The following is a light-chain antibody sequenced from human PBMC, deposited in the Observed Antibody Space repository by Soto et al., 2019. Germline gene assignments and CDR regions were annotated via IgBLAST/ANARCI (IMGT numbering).Light chain of an antibody. J-gene: IGLJ1*01. V-gene: IGLV3-21*02. CDR2: DDS. CDR3: CSCAGTYTGV. Sequence: SYELTQPPSVSVAPGQTARITCGGNNIRTKSVHWYQQKPGQAPVLVVCDDSDRPSGIPERFSGSNSGNTATLTISRVEAGDEADYYCCSCAGTYTGVFGTGTKVTVL. CDR1: NIRTKS.